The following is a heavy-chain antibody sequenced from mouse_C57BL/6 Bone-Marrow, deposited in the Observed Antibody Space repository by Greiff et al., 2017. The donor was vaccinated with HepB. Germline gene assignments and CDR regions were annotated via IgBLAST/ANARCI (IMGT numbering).Heavy chain of an antibody. CDR2: ISSGSSTI. J-gene: IGHJ3*01. Sequence: EVKVVESGGGLVKPGGSLKLSCAASGFTFSDYGMHWVRQAPEKGLAWVAYISSGSSTIYYADTVKGRFTISRDNAKNTLFLHMTSLRSEDTAMYYCARRTYFGSSGAYWGQGTLVTVSA. CDR3: ARRTYFGSSGAY. V-gene: IGHV5-17*01. CDR1: GFTFSDYG. D-gene: IGHD1-1*01.